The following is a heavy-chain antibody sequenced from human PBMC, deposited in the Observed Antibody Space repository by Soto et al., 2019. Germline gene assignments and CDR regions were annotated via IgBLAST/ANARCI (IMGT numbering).Heavy chain of an antibody. V-gene: IGHV1-58*01. CDR3: AAELYSGGSCCSFDI. CDR1: GFTFSNSA. J-gene: IGHJ3*02. Sequence: SVKVSCKTSGFTFSNSAVQWGRQARGQGLEWMGWIVVGSGNTKYEQKLRERVTITKDMSTSTVHMELSGLRSVDTAIYYCAAELYSGGSCCSFDIWGQGTMVTVSS. CDR2: IVVGSGNT. D-gene: IGHD2-15*01.